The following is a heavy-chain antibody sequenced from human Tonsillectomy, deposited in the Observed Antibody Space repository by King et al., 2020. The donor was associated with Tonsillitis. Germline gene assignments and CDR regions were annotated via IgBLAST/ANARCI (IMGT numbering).Heavy chain of an antibody. CDR2: IYYSGST. Sequence: VQLQESGPGLVKPSETLSLTCTVSGGSISSYYWSWLRQPPGKGLEWIGYIYYSGSTSYNPSLQSRVTISLDTSKTQFSLKLSSVTAADTAVYYCARAVAFLPAAIDYWGQGSLVTVSS. V-gene: IGHV4-59*12. CDR1: GGSISSYY. D-gene: IGHD2-2*01. CDR3: ARAVAFLPAAIDY. J-gene: IGHJ4*02.